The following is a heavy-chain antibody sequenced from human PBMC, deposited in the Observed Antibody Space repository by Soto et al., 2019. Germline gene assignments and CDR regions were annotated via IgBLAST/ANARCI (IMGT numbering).Heavy chain of an antibody. J-gene: IGHJ3*02. D-gene: IGHD3-22*01. V-gene: IGHV3-53*01. CDR1: GLTVSSNY. Sequence: GGSLRLSCAASGLTVSSNYMSWVRQAPGKGLEWVSVIYSGRSKYYADSGKGRFTISTNNTKNTLYLQMIRLRAEDTAVYYCAKVGYYDSSCYLNLAFDIWGQGTMVTVSS. CDR3: AKVGYYDSSCYLNLAFDI. CDR2: IYSGRSK.